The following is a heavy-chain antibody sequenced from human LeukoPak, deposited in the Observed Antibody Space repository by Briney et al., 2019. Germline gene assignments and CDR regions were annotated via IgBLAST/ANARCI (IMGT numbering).Heavy chain of an antibody. CDR1: GFTFSSYG. Sequence: GRSLRLSCAASGFTFSSYGMHWVRQAPGKGLEWVAVISYDGSNKYYADSVKGRFTISRDNAKNSLYLQMHSLRAEDTAVYYCARELALTVTPYYYYGMDVWGQGTTVTVSS. CDR3: ARELALTVTPYYYYGMDV. D-gene: IGHD4-17*01. V-gene: IGHV3-30*03. J-gene: IGHJ6*02. CDR2: ISYDGSNK.